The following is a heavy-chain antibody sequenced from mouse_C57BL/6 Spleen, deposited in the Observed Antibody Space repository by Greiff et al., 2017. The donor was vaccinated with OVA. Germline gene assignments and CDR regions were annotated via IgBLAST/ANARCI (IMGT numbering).Heavy chain of an antibody. D-gene: IGHD1-1*01. CDR1: GFTFSSYA. CDR2: ISDGGSYT. J-gene: IGHJ2*01. CDR3: AREGFITTVVAKGDYFDY. V-gene: IGHV5-4*01. Sequence: EVKLMESGGGLVKPGGSLKLSCAASGFTFSSYAMSWVRQTPEKRLEWVATISDGGSYTYYPDNVKGRFTISRDNAKNNLYLQMSHLKSEDTAMYYCAREGFITTVVAKGDYFDYWGQGTTLTVSS.